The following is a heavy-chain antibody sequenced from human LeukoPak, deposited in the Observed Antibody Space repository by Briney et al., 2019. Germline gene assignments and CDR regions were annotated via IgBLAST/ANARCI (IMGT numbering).Heavy chain of an antibody. CDR3: ARDLSYGSLDF. V-gene: IGHV3-33*01. D-gene: IGHD1-26*01. Sequence: GGSLRLSCAASGFMLGTHGMHWVRQAPGKGLEWVAGMWHDGTREDYADSVKGRFTISRDLSKNTLNLQMNSLRVDDTAMFYCARDLSYGSLDFRGQGTLVTVSS. J-gene: IGHJ4*02. CDR2: MWHDGTRE. CDR1: GFMLGTHG.